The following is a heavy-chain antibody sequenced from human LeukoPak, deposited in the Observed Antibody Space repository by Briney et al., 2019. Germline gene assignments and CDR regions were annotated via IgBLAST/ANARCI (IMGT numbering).Heavy chain of an antibody. Sequence: GGSLRLSCAASGFTFSSYAMSWVRQAPGKGLEWVSAISGSGGSTYYADSVKGRFTISRDNAKNTLYLQMNSLRAEDTAVYYCARDHVLSELELRPQDYWGQGTLVTVSS. V-gene: IGHV3-23*01. J-gene: IGHJ4*02. CDR1: GFTFSSYA. CDR2: ISGSGGST. D-gene: IGHD1-7*01. CDR3: ARDHVLSELELRPQDY.